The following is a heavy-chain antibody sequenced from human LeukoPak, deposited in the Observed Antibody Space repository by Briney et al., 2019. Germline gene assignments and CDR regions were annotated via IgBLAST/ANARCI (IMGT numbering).Heavy chain of an antibody. V-gene: IGHV4-39*01. CDR2: LYYSGST. CDR3: ARRRAGYYYMDV. J-gene: IGHJ6*03. CDR1: GGSISSGSYY. Sequence: SETLSLTCTVSGGSISSGSYYWSWIRQPAGKGLEWIGSLYYSGSTYYNPSLKRRVTISVDTSKNQFSLKLSSVTATDTAVYYCARRRAGYYYMDVWGKGTTVTISS.